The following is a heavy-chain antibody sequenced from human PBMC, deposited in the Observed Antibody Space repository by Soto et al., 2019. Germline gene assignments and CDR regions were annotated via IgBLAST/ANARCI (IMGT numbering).Heavy chain of an antibody. J-gene: IGHJ3*02. CDR2: ISGSGGST. V-gene: IGHV3-23*01. Sequence: EVQLLESGGGLVQPGGSLRLSCAASGFTFSSYAMSWVRQAPGKGLEWVSAISGSGGSTYYADSVKGRFTISRDNSKKTLYLQMNSLRAEDTAVYYCAKDRVLLGAFDIWGQGTMVTVSS. D-gene: IGHD3-10*01. CDR3: AKDRVLLGAFDI. CDR1: GFTFSSYA.